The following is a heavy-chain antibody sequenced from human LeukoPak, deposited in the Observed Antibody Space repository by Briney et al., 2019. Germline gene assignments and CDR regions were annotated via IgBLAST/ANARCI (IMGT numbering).Heavy chain of an antibody. CDR3: ARDLGGNIPNYFDY. V-gene: IGHV1-69*05. CDR1: GGTFSSYA. Sequence: SVKVSCKASGGTFSSYAISWVRQAPGQGLEWMGRIIPIFGTASYAQKFQGRVTITTDESTSTAYMELSSLRSEDTAVYYCARDLGGNIPNYFDYWGQGTLVTVSS. D-gene: IGHD1-26*01. J-gene: IGHJ4*02. CDR2: IIPIFGTA.